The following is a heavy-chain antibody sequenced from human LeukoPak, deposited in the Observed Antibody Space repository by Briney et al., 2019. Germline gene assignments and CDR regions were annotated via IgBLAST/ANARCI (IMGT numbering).Heavy chain of an antibody. J-gene: IGHJ4*02. CDR2: VHTSGTT. V-gene: IGHV4-4*07. D-gene: IGHD5/OR15-5a*01. CDR3: ATEQVSASAWGFDY. CDR1: GGSISSYL. Sequence: SETLSLTCTVSGGSISSYLWSWIRQSAGKRLEWLGRVHTSGTTTYSPSLQSRLTMSVDTSKSQVSLRLTSVTAADTAVYYCATEQVSASAWGFDYWGQGSLVTVSS.